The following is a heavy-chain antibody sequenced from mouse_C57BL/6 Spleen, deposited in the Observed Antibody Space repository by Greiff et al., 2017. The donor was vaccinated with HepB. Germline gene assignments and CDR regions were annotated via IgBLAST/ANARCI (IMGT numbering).Heavy chain of an antibody. Sequence: EVRLVESGGGLVQPGGSLSLSCAASGFTFTDYYMSWVRQPPGKALEWLGFIRNKANGYTTEYSASVKGRFTISRDKSQSILYLQMNALRAEDSATYYCARYGPLIYDGYYAFDYWGQGTTLTVSS. J-gene: IGHJ2*01. D-gene: IGHD2-3*01. V-gene: IGHV7-3*01. CDR2: IRNKANGYTT. CDR3: ARYGPLIYDGYYAFDY. CDR1: GFTFTDYY.